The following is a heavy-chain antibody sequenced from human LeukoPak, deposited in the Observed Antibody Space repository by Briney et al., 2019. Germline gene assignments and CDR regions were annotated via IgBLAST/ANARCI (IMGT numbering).Heavy chain of an antibody. D-gene: IGHD3-10*01. CDR3: AKDITDYYDSGSPGPFGY. CDR1: GFTFDDYA. V-gene: IGHV3-43*02. J-gene: IGHJ4*02. CDR2: ILGDGGQT. Sequence: RPGGALRLSCAASGFTFDDYAMHWVRQSPKKGLEWVSLILGDGGQTYYAESVKGRFTISRDNSKNALYLQMNSLRSDDSALYYCAKDITDYYDSGSPGPFGYWGQGILVTVSS.